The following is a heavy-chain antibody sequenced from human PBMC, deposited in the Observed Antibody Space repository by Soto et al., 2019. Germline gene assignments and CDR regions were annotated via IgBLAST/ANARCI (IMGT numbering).Heavy chain of an antibody. D-gene: IGHD2-15*01. Sequence: QITLKESGPTLVKPTQTLTLTCTFSGFSLSTSGVGMGWIRQPPGKALEWLALIYWDDDKRYSPSLKSRLTIPTDPPQNQVVLTMTNMDPVDTATYYCARANEWDCSGGSCYSVEYFQHWGQGTLVTVSS. V-gene: IGHV2-5*02. CDR3: ARANEWDCSGGSCYSVEYFQH. J-gene: IGHJ1*01. CDR1: GFSLSTSGVG. CDR2: IYWDDDK.